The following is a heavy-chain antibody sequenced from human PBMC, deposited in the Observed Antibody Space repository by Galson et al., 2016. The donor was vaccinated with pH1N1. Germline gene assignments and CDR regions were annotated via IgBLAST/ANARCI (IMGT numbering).Heavy chain of an antibody. Sequence: LTCVVSGYSIRSGYYWGWIRQSPGKGLEWIANICHTGNTYYNPSLRGRVAISIDTSRNQFSLRLSSVTAADTAVYYCARHGGLPHVALLYPIDDWGQGTLVTVSS. CDR3: ARHGGLPHVALLYPIDD. CDR2: ICHTGNT. CDR1: GYSIRSGYY. D-gene: IGHD3-3*01. J-gene: IGHJ4*02. V-gene: IGHV4-38-2*01.